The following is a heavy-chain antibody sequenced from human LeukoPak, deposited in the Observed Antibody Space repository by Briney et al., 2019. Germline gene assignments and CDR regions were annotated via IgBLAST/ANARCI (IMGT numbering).Heavy chain of an antibody. D-gene: IGHD3-22*01. CDR3: FRGDYYDSSGYWVRAFDI. CDR1: GGSISSYF. V-gene: IGHV4-59*01. J-gene: IGHJ3*02. CDR2: IYFTGST. Sequence: SETLSLTCTVSGGSISSYFWSWIRQPPGKGLEWIGYIYFTGSTNYNPSLKSRVTISVDTSKNQFSLKLSSVTAADTAVYYCFRGDYYDSSGYWVRAFDIWGQGTMVTVSS.